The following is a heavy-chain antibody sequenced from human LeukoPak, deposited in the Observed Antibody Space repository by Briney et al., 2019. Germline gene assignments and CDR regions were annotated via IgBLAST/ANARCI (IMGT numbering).Heavy chain of an antibody. D-gene: IGHD4-17*01. J-gene: IGHJ4*02. CDR3: AEEHRDGDYKLEYFDY. V-gene: IGHV3-30*18. CDR1: GFTFSSYA. Sequence: GGSLRLSCAASGFTFSSYAMHWVRQAPGKGLEWVAVISYDGSNKYYADSVKGRFTISRDNSKNTLYLQMNSLRADDTAVYYCAEEHRDGDYKLEYFDYWGQGTLVTVSS. CDR2: ISYDGSNK.